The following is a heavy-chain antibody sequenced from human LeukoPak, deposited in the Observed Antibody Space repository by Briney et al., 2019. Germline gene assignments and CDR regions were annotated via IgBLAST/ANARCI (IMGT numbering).Heavy chain of an antibody. CDR3: ARTYFYDSGGYYY. D-gene: IGHD3-22*01. J-gene: IGHJ4*02. CDR2: ISASGGTT. Sequence: PGGSLRLSCAASGFTFSSYAMSWVRQAPGKGLEWGSAISASGGTTYYAHSVKGRFTISRDNSKNTLYLQMNSLRAEDTAVYYCARTYFYDSGGYYYWGQGTLVTVSS. V-gene: IGHV3-23*01. CDR1: GFTFSSYA.